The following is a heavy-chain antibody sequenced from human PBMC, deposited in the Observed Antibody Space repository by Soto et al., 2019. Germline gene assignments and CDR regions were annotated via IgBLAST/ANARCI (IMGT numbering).Heavy chain of an antibody. Sequence: QVQLQESGPGLVKPSETLSLTCTVSGGSISSYYWSWIRQPPGKGLEWIGYIYYSGSTNYNPSLKSRVNRSVDTSKNQFSLKLRSVTAADTAVYYCARDSRGYCSSTSCSVMDVWSKGTTVTVSS. V-gene: IGHV4-59*01. CDR2: IYYSGST. J-gene: IGHJ6*03. D-gene: IGHD2-2*01. CDR1: GGSISSYY. CDR3: ARDSRGYCSSTSCSVMDV.